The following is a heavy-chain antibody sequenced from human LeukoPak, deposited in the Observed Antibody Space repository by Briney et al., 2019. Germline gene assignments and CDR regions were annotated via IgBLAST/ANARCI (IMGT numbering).Heavy chain of an antibody. Sequence: SQTLSLTCTVSGGSISSGSYYWSWIRQPAGKGLEWIGRIYTSGGTNYNPSLKSRVTISVDTSKNQFSLKLSSVTAADTAVYYCARDVFPTAGAFDIWGQGTMVTVSS. V-gene: IGHV4-61*02. CDR3: ARDVFPTAGAFDI. D-gene: IGHD3-16*01. CDR2: IYTSGGT. CDR1: GGSISSGSYY. J-gene: IGHJ3*02.